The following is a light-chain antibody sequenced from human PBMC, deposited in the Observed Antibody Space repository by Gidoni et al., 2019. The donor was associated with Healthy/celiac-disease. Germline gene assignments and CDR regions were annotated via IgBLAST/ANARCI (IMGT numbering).Light chain of an antibody. J-gene: IGKJ4*01. CDR1: QSVSSSY. Sequence: EIVLTQSPGTLSLSPGERATLSCRASQSVSSSYLAWYQQKPGQAPRLLIYGASSRATRIPDRCSGSGSGTDFTLTISRLEPEDFAVYYCQQYGSSPPGLTFGGGTKVEIK. V-gene: IGKV3-20*01. CDR3: QQYGSSPPGLT. CDR2: GAS.